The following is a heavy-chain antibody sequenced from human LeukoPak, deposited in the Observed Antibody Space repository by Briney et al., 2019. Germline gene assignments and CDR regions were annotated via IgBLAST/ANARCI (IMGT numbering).Heavy chain of an antibody. Sequence: SETLSLTCTVSGGSISSYYWSWIRQPAGKGLEWIGRIYTSGSTNYNPSHKSRLTMSVDTSKNQFSLKLSSVTAADTAVYYCAIRGGGAYYYGMDVWGQGTTVTVSS. D-gene: IGHD2-21*01. CDR1: GGSISSYY. CDR3: AIRGGGAYYYGMDV. J-gene: IGHJ6*02. CDR2: IYTSGST. V-gene: IGHV4-4*07.